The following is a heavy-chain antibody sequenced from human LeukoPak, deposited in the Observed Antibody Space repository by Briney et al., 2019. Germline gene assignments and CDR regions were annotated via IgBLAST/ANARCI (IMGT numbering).Heavy chain of an antibody. J-gene: IGHJ3*02. CDR2: INPSGGST. CDR1: GYTFTSYY. CDR3: AREGIAVAALRAFDI. V-gene: IGHV1-46*01. Sequence: ASVKVSCKASGYTFTSYYMHWVRQAHGQGLEWMGIINPSGGSTSYAQKFQGRVTMTRDTSTSTVYMELSSLRSEDTAVYYCAREGIAVAALRAFDIWGQGTMVTVSS. D-gene: IGHD6-19*01.